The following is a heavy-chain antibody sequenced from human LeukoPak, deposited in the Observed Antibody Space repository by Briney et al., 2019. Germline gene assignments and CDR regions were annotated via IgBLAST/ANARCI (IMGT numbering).Heavy chain of an antibody. D-gene: IGHD5-18*01. V-gene: IGHV4-61*02. CDR3: AREIGGYTYGYVPREVSYYFDY. CDR2: IYTSGST. CDR1: GYSISSGYY. J-gene: IGHJ4*02. Sequence: SETLSLTCTVSGYSISSGYYWGWIRQTAGKGLEWIGRIYTSGSTNYNPSLKSRVTMSVDTSKNQFSLKLRSVTAADTAVYYCAREIGGYTYGYVPREVSYYFDYWGQGTLVTVSS.